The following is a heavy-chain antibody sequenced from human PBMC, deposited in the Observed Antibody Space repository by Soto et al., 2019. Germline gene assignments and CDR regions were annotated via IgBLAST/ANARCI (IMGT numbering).Heavy chain of an antibody. Sequence: PSETLSLTCAVCGGSFSGYYWSWIRQPPGKGLEWIGEINHSGSTNYNPSLKSRVTISVDTSKNQFSLKLSSVTAADTAVYYCASIISSSWYGGGSPWGQGTLVTVSS. D-gene: IGHD6-13*01. J-gene: IGHJ5*02. CDR1: GGSFSGYY. CDR3: ASIISSSWYGGGSP. CDR2: INHSGST. V-gene: IGHV4-34*01.